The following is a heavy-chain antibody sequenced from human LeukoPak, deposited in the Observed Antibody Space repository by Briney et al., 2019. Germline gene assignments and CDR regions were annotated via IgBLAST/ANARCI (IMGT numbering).Heavy chain of an antibody. J-gene: IGHJ6*03. CDR1: GGSISSSSYY. CDR3: ARSKFYMDV. CDR2: IYYSGST. V-gene: IGHV4-39*01. Sequence: SETLSLTCTVSGGSISSSSYYWGWIRQPPGKGLEWIGSIYYSGSTYYNPSLKSRVTISVDTSKNQFSLKLSSVTAADTAVYYCARSKFYMDVWGKGTTVTISS.